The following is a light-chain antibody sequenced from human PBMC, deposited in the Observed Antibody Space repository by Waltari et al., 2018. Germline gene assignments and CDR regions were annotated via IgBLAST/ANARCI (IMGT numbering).Light chain of an antibody. CDR2: DVY. CDR3: SSHTRTNTVI. V-gene: IGLV2-14*03. CDR1: SSEVGGFTS. Sequence: QSALTQPASVSGSPGQSITISCTGTSSEVGGFTSVSWYLQHPGKAPKLMIYDVYIRPSGVSSRFSGSRSGNTASLTISGLQAEDEADYYCSSHTRTNTVIFGGGTKVTVL. J-gene: IGLJ2*01.